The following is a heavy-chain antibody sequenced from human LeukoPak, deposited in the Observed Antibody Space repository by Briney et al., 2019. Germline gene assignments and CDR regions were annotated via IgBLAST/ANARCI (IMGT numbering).Heavy chain of an antibody. CDR3: ARDQVVVTASDLHSFDY. CDR2: INPSGGST. CDR1: GGTFSSYA. Sequence: ASVKVSCKASGGTFSSYAISWVRQAPGQGLEWMGIINPSGGSTSYAQKLQGRVTMTRDTSTSTVYVELSSLRSEDTAVYYCARDQVVVTASDLHSFDYWGQGTLVTVSS. J-gene: IGHJ4*02. V-gene: IGHV1-46*01. D-gene: IGHD2-21*02.